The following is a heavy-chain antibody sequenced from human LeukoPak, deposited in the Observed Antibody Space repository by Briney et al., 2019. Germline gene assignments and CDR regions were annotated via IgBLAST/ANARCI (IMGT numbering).Heavy chain of an antibody. CDR1: GGSISSYY. V-gene: IGHV4-59*08. CDR2: IYYSGST. J-gene: IGHJ4*02. D-gene: IGHD6-13*01. CDR3: ARQNPAAAGQGLDY. Sequence: SETLSLTCTVSGGSISSYYWSWIRQPPGKGLEWIGYIYYSGSTNYSPSLRSRLTISVDTSKNQFSLKLTSATAADTAVYYCARQNPAAAGQGLDYWGQGTLVTVSS.